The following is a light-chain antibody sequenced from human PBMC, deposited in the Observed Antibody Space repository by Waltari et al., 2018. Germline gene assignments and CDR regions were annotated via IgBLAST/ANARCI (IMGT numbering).Light chain of an antibody. CDR3: CSYAGSSTYV. Sequence: QSALTQPASVSGSPGQAITISRTGTSSDVGNYNLGSWYQQHPGKAPKLMISAGSKRPSGVSNRFSGSKSGNTASLTISGLQAEDEADYYCCSYAGSSTYVFGTGTKVTVI. CDR1: SSDVGNYNL. CDR2: AGS. J-gene: IGLJ1*01. V-gene: IGLV2-23*01.